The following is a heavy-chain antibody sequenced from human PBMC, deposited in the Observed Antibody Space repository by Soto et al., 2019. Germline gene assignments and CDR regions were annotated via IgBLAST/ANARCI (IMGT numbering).Heavy chain of an antibody. CDR3: ARGRGCSGGSCYFYYYYGMDV. V-gene: IGHV1-46*01. Sequence: ASVKVSCKASGYTFTSYYMHWVRQAPGQGLEWMGMINPSGGSTSYAQKFQGRVTMTRDTSTSTVYMELSSLRSEDTAVYYCARGRGCSGGSCYFYYYYGMDVWGPGATVTVSS. J-gene: IGHJ6*02. D-gene: IGHD2-15*01. CDR1: GYTFTSYY. CDR2: INPSGGST.